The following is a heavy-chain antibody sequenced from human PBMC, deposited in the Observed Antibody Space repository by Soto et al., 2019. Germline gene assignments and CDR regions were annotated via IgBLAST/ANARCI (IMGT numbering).Heavy chain of an antibody. Sequence: PSETLSLTCTVSGGSVSSGSYYWSWIRQPPGKGLEWIGYIYYSGSTNYNPSLKSRVTISVDTSKNQFSLKLSSVTAADTTVYYCARGVKSGYALYYFDYRGQATLVTVSS. V-gene: IGHV4-61*01. CDR1: GGSVSSGSYY. J-gene: IGHJ4*02. CDR3: ARGVKSGYALYYFDY. CDR2: IYYSGST. D-gene: IGHD5-12*01.